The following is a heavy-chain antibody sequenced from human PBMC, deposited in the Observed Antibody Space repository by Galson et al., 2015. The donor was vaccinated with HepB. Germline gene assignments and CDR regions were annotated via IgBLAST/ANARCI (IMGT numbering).Heavy chain of an antibody. J-gene: IGHJ4*02. V-gene: IGHV3-33*08. CDR3: AREGPRQWLVPLDY. CDR1: GFTFSSYW. Sequence: SLRLSCAASGFTFSSYWMHWVRQAPGRGLEWVAVIWYDGSNKYYADSVKGRFTISRDNSKNTLYLQMNSLRAEDTAVYYCAREGPRQWLVPLDYWGQGTLITVSS. D-gene: IGHD6-19*01. CDR2: IWYDGSNK.